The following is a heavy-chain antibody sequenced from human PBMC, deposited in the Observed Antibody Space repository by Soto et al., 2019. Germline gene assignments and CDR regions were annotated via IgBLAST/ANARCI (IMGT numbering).Heavy chain of an antibody. CDR1: GFSLSTSGVG. CDR3: AHSFYDFWSGYRNWFDP. Sequence: QITLKESGPTLVKPTQTLTLTCTFSGFSLSTSGVGVGWIRQPPGKALEWLALIYWDDDKRYSPSLKSRLTITKDTSKNQVVLTMTHMDPVDTATYYCAHSFYDFWSGYRNWFDPWGQGTLVTVSS. V-gene: IGHV2-5*02. D-gene: IGHD3-3*01. CDR2: IYWDDDK. J-gene: IGHJ5*02.